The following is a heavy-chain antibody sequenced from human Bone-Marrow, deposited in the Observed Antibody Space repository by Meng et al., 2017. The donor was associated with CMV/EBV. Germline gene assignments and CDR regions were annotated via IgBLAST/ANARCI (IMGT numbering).Heavy chain of an antibody. Sequence: GGSLRLSCAASGFTFSSYWMSWVRQAPGKGLEWVANIKQDGSEKYYVDSVKGRFTISRDNAKNSLYLRMNSLRAEDTAVYYCARGLLAYCGGDCYWGFDYWGQGTLVTVSS. J-gene: IGHJ4*02. D-gene: IGHD2-21*01. CDR1: GFTFSSYW. CDR2: IKQDGSEK. CDR3: ARGLLAYCGGDCYWGFDY. V-gene: IGHV3-7*01.